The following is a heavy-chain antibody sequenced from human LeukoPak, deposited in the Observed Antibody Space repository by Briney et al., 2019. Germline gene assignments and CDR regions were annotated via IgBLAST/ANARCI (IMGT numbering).Heavy chain of an antibody. Sequence: PGGSLRLSCAASGFTFSSYGMHWVRQAPGKGLEWVAVISHDGSNKYYADSVKGRFTISRDNSKNTLYLQMNSLRAEDTAVYYCANENYYGSGSYPDYWGQGTLVTVSS. V-gene: IGHV3-30*18. J-gene: IGHJ4*02. D-gene: IGHD3-10*01. CDR1: GFTFSSYG. CDR2: ISHDGSNK. CDR3: ANENYYGSGSYPDY.